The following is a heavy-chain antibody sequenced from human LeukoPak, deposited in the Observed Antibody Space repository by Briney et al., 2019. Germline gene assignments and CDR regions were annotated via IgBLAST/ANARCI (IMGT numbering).Heavy chain of an antibody. J-gene: IGHJ6*03. V-gene: IGHV1-2*02. D-gene: IGHD2-2*03. CDR3: ARHGYCGNPRCYPDYYYIDV. CDR1: GYTFTDYY. CDR2: ISPNSGGT. Sequence: VASVKVSCRASGYTFTDYYIHWVRQAPGQGLEWMGWISPNSGGTNYAQKFKGRVTMTRDTSITTAYMELSGLRSDDTAVYYCARHGYCGNPRCYPDYYYIDVWGKGTKVTVSS.